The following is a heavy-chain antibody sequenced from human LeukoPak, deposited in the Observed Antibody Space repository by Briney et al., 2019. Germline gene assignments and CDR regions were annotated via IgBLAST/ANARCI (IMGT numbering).Heavy chain of an antibody. D-gene: IGHD6-13*01. CDR2: INHSGST. CDR1: GGSFSGYY. V-gene: IGHV4-34*01. CDR3: ARTLLGARSSWYH. J-gene: IGHJ5*02. Sequence: SETLSLTCAVYGGSFSGYYWSWIRQPPGKGQEWIGEINHSGSTNYNPSLKSRVTISVDTSKNQFSLKLSSMTAADTAVYYCARTLLGARSSWYHWGQGTLVTVSS.